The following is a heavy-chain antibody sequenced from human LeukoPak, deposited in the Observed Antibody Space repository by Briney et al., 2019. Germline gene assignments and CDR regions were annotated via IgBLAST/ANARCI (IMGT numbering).Heavy chain of an antibody. CDR1: GYTFTGYY. Sequence: ASVKVSCKASGYTFTGYYVHWVRQAPGQGLEWMGWINPNSGGTKYAEKFQGRFTMTRDTSISTAYMELSSLRSDDTAVFYCARDHGNDNFDYWGQGTLVTVSS. V-gene: IGHV1-2*02. D-gene: IGHD1-1*01. CDR2: INPNSGGT. CDR3: ARDHGNDNFDY. J-gene: IGHJ4*02.